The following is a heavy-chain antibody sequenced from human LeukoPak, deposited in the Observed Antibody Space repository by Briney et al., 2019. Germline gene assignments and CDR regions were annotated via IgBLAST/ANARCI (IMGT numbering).Heavy chain of an antibody. CDR3: ARDFNGGSYNI. Sequence: GASVKVSCKASGYAFTTYDINWVRQATGQGPEWMGWMNPNSGNTGYTQNFQGRVTMTRNTSISTAHMELSSLRSEDTAVYYCARDFNGGSYNIWGQGTMVTVSS. J-gene: IGHJ3*02. CDR2: MNPNSGNT. CDR1: GYAFTTYD. D-gene: IGHD1-26*01. V-gene: IGHV1-8*01.